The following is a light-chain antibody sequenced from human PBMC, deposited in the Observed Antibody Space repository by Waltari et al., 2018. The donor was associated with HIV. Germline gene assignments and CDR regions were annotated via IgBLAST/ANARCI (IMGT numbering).Light chain of an antibody. CDR2: EVS. CDR1: SSDVGGYNF. CDR3: ISYTTRSTPYV. V-gene: IGLV2-14*01. J-gene: IGLJ1*01. Sequence: QSALTQPASVSGSPGQSITISCTGTSSDVGGYNFVSWYQQNPGKAPKLMIYEVSNRPSGVSDRFSGSKSANTASLTISGLRAEDEADYYCISYTTRSTPYVLGTGTTVTVL.